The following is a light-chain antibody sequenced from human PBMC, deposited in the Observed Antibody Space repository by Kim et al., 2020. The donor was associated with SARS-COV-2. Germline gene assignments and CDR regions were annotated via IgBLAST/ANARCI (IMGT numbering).Light chain of an antibody. CDR3: QQYTTSPLS. J-gene: IGKJ4*01. V-gene: IGKV3-20*01. CDR1: QSVGSSY. CDR2: GAS. Sequence: EIVLTQSPGTLSLSPGERATLSCRASQSVGSSYLAWYQQKPGQAPRLLIYGASSRATGIPDRFSGSGSGTDFTLTISRLEPEDFAGYYCQQYTTSPLSFGGGTKVDIK.